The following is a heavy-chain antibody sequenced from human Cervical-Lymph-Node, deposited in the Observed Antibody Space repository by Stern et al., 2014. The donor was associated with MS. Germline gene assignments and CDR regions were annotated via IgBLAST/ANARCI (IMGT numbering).Heavy chain of an antibody. D-gene: IGHD2-21*02. Sequence: QLQLQESGPGLVKPSETLSLTCTVSGGSISSSSYYWGWIRQPPGKGLEWIGSIYYSGSTYYNPSLKRRVTISADPSTNHYSLQMSFVTAADTAVYYCARQELRYCGGDCYRYWFDPWGQGTLVTVSS. J-gene: IGHJ5*02. V-gene: IGHV4-39*01. CDR3: ARQELRYCGGDCYRYWFDP. CDR1: GGSISSSSYY. CDR2: IYYSGST.